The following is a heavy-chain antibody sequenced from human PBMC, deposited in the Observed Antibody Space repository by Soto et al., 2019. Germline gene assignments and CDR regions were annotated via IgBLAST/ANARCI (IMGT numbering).Heavy chain of an antibody. V-gene: IGHV3-53*01. D-gene: IGHD6-13*01. Sequence: GGSLRLSCAASGFTVSSNYMSWVRQAPGKGLEWVSVIYSGGSTYYADSVKGRFTISRDNSKNTLYLQMNSLRAEDTAVYYCAGKIEAAGPYFDYWGQGTLVTVSS. CDR3: AGKIEAAGPYFDY. CDR1: GFTVSSNY. CDR2: IYSGGST. J-gene: IGHJ4*02.